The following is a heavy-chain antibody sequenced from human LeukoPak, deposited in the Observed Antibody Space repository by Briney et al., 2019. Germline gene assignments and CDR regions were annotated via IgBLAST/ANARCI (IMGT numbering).Heavy chain of an antibody. D-gene: IGHD6-13*01. CDR2: IYYSGST. J-gene: IGHJ4*02. CDR1: GGSISSSNYY. CDR3: AREVVAAAGTKGDY. V-gene: IGHV4-39*07. Sequence: SETLSLTCTVSGGSISSSNYYWGWIRQPPGKGLEWIGSIYYSGSTYYNPSLKSRVTISVDTSKNQFSLKLSSVTAADTAVYYCAREVVAAAGTKGDYWGQGTLVTVSS.